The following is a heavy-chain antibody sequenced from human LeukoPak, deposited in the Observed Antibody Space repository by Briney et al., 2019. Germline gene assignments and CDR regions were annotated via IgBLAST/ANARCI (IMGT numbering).Heavy chain of an antibody. V-gene: IGHV4-59*01. CDR3: ARDPMVDSTGWYDAFDI. Sequence: SETLSLTCTVSGGSISTYYWSWIRQPSAMGLEYLGYINHSGSTNYNPSLKGRVTISVDTSKNQFSLKLSSVTAADTAVYYCARDPMVDSTGWYDAFDIWDQGTMVTVSS. J-gene: IGHJ3*02. CDR2: INHSGST. D-gene: IGHD6-19*01. CDR1: GGSISTYY.